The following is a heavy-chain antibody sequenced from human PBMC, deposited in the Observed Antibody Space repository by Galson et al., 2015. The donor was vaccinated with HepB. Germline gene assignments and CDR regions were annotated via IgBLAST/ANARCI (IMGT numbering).Heavy chain of an antibody. CDR3: AKTAGLTVTNYYYYGMDV. Sequence: SLRLSCAASGFTFSSYGMHWVRQALGKGLEWVAVISYDGSNKYYADSVKGRFTISRDNSKNTLYLQMNSLRAEDTAVYYCAKTAGLTVTNYYYYGMDVWGQGTTVTVSS. V-gene: IGHV3-30*18. J-gene: IGHJ6*02. D-gene: IGHD4-17*01. CDR2: ISYDGSNK. CDR1: GFTFSSYG.